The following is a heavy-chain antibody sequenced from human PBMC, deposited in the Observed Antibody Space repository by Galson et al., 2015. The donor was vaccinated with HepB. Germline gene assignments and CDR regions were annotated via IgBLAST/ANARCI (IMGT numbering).Heavy chain of an antibody. D-gene: IGHD4-17*01. J-gene: IGHJ4*02. CDR3: TTVDLSFGYGDEVD. CDR1: GFTFSSFA. CDR2: IGSNLDGGTQ. V-gene: IGHV3-15*04. Sequence: SLRLSCAASGFTFSSFAMSWVRQAPGKGLEWVGRIGSNLDGGTQDYAAPVKGRFIISRDDSKNTLFLQMNRLKTEDTAMYFCTTVDLSFGYGDEVDWGQGTLVTVSS.